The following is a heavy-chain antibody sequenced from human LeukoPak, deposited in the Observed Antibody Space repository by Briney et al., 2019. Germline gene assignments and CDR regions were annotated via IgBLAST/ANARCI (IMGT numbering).Heavy chain of an antibody. J-gene: IGHJ4*02. D-gene: IGHD3-22*01. CDR3: ARTHYDSSGYCSWFDY. Sequence: GSLRLSCAASGFTFSSSAMSWVRQPPGKGLEWIGSIYYSGSTYYNPSLKSRVTISVDTSKNQFSLKLSSVTAADTAVYYCARTHYDSSGYCSWFDYWGQGTLVTVSS. CDR2: IYYSGST. CDR1: GFTFSSSA. V-gene: IGHV4-39*01.